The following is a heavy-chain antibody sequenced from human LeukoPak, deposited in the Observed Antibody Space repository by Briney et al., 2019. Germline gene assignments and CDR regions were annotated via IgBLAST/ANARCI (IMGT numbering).Heavy chain of an antibody. CDR2: ISSSSRTI. CDR3: AREDWLDP. Sequence: PGGSLRLSCAASGFTFSSYAMNWVRQAPGKGLEWVSYISSSSRTIYYADSVKGRFSISRDNVRNSLYLQMNSLRAEDTAIYYCAREDWLDPWGQGTLVTVSS. J-gene: IGHJ5*02. CDR1: GFTFSSYA. V-gene: IGHV3-48*01.